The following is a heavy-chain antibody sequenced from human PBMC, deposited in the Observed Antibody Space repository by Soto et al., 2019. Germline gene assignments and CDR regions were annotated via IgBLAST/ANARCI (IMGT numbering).Heavy chain of an antibody. CDR2: IKQEGSET. J-gene: IGHJ3*02. V-gene: IGHV3-7*01. D-gene: IGHD3-16*01. CDR1: GFTFSSYW. CDR3: AKITVGDDFDI. Sequence: VQLVESGGGLVQPGGSLRLSCAASGFTFSSYWMSWVRQAPGKGLEWVANIKQEGSETYYVDYVKGRFTISRDNAQNAVYRKMNCLRAGYAAVYYCAKITVGDDFDIWGQGPMVTVSS.